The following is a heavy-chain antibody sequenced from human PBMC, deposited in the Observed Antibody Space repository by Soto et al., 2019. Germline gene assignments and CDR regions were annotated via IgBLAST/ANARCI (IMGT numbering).Heavy chain of an antibody. CDR1: GWIFTFQY. D-gene: IGHD7-27*01. V-gene: IGHV1-45*02. J-gene: IGHJ4*02. CDR2: ITPYNGNV. CDR3: ARSATSGDQHFIDS. Sequence: QMHLLQSGAEVKKTGSSVKISCKTSGWIFTFQYLHWVRQAPGQGLEWLGWITPYNGNVKYAQHFQGRISLTRDNSLTPLFLELRDMRPEDTGLYYCARSATSGDQHFIDSWGQGTLVTVSS.